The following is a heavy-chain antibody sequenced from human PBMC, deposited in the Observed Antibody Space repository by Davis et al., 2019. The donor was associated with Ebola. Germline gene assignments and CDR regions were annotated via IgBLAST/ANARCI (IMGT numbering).Heavy chain of an antibody. CDR3: AKDLGCSSTSCYTNGDFDY. D-gene: IGHD2-2*02. CDR2: ISYDGSNK. J-gene: IGHJ4*02. Sequence: PGGSLRLSCAASGFTFSSYGMHWVRQAPGKGLEWVAVISYDGSNKYYADSVKGRFTISRDNSKNTLYLQMNSLRAEDTAVYYCAKDLGCSSTSCYTNGDFDYWGQGTLVTVFS. V-gene: IGHV3-30*18. CDR1: GFTFSSYG.